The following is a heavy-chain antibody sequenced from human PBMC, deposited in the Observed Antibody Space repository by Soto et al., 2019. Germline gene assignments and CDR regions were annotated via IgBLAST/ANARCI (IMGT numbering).Heavy chain of an antibody. Sequence: PSESLSLTCTVSGGSISSGDYYWSWIRQPPGKGLEWIGYIYYSGSTYYNPSLKSRVTISVDTSKNQFSLKLSSVTAADTAVYYCDRDNILGILYGGMDVWGQGTTVPVSS. CDR1: GGSISSGDYY. V-gene: IGHV4-30-4*01. CDR2: IYYSGST. D-gene: IGHD2-8*01. CDR3: DRDNILGILYGGMDV. J-gene: IGHJ6*02.